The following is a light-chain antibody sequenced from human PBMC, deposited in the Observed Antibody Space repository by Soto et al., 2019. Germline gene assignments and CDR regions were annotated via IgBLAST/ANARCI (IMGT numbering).Light chain of an antibody. CDR3: SSYTSSSRIV. CDR1: TTYVGGYIY. J-gene: IGLJ2*01. CDR2: EVT. Sequence: QSALTQPASVSGSPGQSVTLSCTGTTTYVGGYIYVSWYQQHPGKAPKLLIYEVTNRPSGVSDRFSGSRSGNTASLTISGLQTEDEADYYCSSYTSSSRIVFGGGTKVTVL. V-gene: IGLV2-14*01.